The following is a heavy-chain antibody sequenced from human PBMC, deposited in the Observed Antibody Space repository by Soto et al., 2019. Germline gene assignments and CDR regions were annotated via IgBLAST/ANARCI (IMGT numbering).Heavy chain of an antibody. Sequence: KGLEWVAVISYDGSNNFYADSVKGRFTISRDNSKNTLYLQMRSLRAEDTAVYYCATDQFPAGVCNPYYFSGTDVRGHGTTVIV. J-gene: IGHJ6*02. CDR2: ISYDGSNN. V-gene: IGHV3-30-3*01. D-gene: IGHD2-8*02. CDR3: ATDQFPAGVCNPYYFSGTDV.